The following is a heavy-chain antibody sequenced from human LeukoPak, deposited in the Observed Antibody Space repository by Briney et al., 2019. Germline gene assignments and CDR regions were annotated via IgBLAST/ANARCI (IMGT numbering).Heavy chain of an antibody. CDR1: GGSISSYY. CDR2: IYTSGST. V-gene: IGHV4-4*07. CDR3: ARHGNSHLWFGRKPNWFDP. D-gene: IGHD3-10*01. J-gene: IGHJ5*02. Sequence: SETLSLTCTVSGGSISSYYWSWIRQPAGKGLEWIGRIYTSGSTNYNPSLKSRVTMSVDTSKNQFSLKLSSVTAADTAVYYCARHGNSHLWFGRKPNWFDPWGQGTLVTVSS.